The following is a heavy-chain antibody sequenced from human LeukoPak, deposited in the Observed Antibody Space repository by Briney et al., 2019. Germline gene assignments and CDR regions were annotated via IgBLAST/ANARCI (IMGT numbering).Heavy chain of an antibody. D-gene: IGHD3-22*01. Sequence: GGSLRLSCAASGFTFSSYVMHWVRQAPGKGLEWVAIISYDGSNEYYADSVKGRFTISRDNSKNTLYLQMNSLRAEDTAVYYCARGIEVGSGYMDVWGKGTTVTISS. J-gene: IGHJ6*03. CDR2: ISYDGSNE. V-gene: IGHV3-30*14. CDR1: GFTFSSYV. CDR3: ARGIEVGSGYMDV.